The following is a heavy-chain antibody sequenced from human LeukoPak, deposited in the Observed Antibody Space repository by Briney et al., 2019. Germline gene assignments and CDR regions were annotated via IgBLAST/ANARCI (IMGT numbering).Heavy chain of an antibody. CDR2: ITYDRGDK. J-gene: IGHJ4*02. CDR3: AKDERIAARRVGSNFDY. CDR1: GFSFNTYG. D-gene: IGHD6-6*01. V-gene: IGHV3-30*02. Sequence: GGSLRLSCTASGFSFNTYGMHWVRQPPGKGLEWVAFITYDRGDKYYADSVKGRFTISRDSSKTTLYLQMNSLRAEDTAVYYCAKDERIAARRVGSNFDYWGQGTLVTVSS.